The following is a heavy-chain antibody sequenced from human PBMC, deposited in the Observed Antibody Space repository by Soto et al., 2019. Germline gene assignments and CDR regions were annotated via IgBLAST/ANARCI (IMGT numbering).Heavy chain of an antibody. J-gene: IGHJ4*02. CDR1: GFTFSSYG. CDR2: ISYDGSNK. CDR3: AKDRPLYSSGWYWDY. Sequence: QVQLVESGGGVVQPGRSLRLSCAASGFTFSSYGMHWVRQAPGKGLEWVAVISYDGSNKYYADSVKGRFTISRDNSKYTLYLQMNSLRAEDTAVYYCAKDRPLYSSGWYWDYWGQGTLVTVSS. V-gene: IGHV3-30*18. D-gene: IGHD6-19*01.